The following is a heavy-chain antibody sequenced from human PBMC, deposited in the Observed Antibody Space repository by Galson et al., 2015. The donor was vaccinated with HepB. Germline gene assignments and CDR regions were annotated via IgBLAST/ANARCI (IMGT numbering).Heavy chain of an antibody. CDR1: GYTFTGYY. D-gene: IGHD5-18*01. V-gene: IGHV1-2*04. CDR3: AREGGDGTAMVTSELGVPDAFDI. CDR2: INPNRGGT. Sequence: SVKVSCKASGYTFTGYYMHWVRQAPGQGLEWMGWINPNRGGTNYAQKFQGWVTMTRDTSISTAYMELSRLRSDDTAVYYCAREGGDGTAMVTSELGVPDAFDIWGQGTMVTVSS. J-gene: IGHJ3*02.